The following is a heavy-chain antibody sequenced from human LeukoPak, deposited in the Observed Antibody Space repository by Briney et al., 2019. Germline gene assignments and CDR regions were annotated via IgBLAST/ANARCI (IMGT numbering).Heavy chain of an antibody. J-gene: IGHJ6*02. Sequence: GGSLRLSCAASGFTFSSYSMNWVRQAPGKGLEWVSSISSSNTYIFYADSVRGRFTISRDNAKNTLYLQMNSLRAEDTAVYYCARDLFTYYGMDVWGQGTTVTVSS. CDR3: ARDLFTYYGMDV. CDR1: GFTFSSYS. CDR2: ISSSNTYI. V-gene: IGHV3-21*01.